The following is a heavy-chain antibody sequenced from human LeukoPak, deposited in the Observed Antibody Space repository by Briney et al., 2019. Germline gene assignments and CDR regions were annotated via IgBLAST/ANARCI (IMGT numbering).Heavy chain of an antibody. CDR3: ARELYGGNPGDFDY. CDR1: GFTFSSYS. D-gene: IGHD4-23*01. V-gene: IGHV3-48*01. J-gene: IGHJ4*02. CDR2: ISSSSSTI. Sequence: PGGSLRLSCAASGFTFSSYSMNWVRQAPGKGLEWVSYISSSSSTIYYADSVKGRFTISRDDAKNSLYLQMNSLRAEDTAVYYCARELYGGNPGDFDYWGQGTLVTVSS.